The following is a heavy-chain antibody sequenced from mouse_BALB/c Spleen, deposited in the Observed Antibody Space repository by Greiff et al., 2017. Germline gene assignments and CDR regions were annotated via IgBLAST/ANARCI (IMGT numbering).Heavy chain of an antibody. V-gene: IGHV5-6-3*01. CDR2: INSNGGST. CDR3: ASDGGPYYYAMDY. Sequence: EVQGVESGGGLVQPGGSLKLSCAASGFTFSSYGMSWVRQTPDKRLELVATINSNGGSTYYPDSVKGRFTISRDNAKNTLYLQMSSLKSEDTAMYYCASDGGPYYYAMDYWGQGTSVTVSS. D-gene: IGHD3-3*01. CDR1: GFTFSSYG. J-gene: IGHJ4*01.